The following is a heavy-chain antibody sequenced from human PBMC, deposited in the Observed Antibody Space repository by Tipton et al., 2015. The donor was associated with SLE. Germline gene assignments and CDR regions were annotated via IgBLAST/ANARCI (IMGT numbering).Heavy chain of an antibody. CDR3: ARGGLYCTSGLCQYSWFVP. V-gene: IGHV4-31*03. CDR2: IHYSGST. CDR1: GGSISSGGYY. D-gene: IGHD2-8*01. Sequence: GLVKPSQTLSLTCTVSGGSISSGGYYWSWIRQHPEKGLEWIGYIHYSGSTDYNPSLKSRLTISVDTSKNQFFLKLTSVTAADTAVYYCARGGLYCTSGLCQYSWFVPWGQGSLVTVSS. J-gene: IGHJ5*02.